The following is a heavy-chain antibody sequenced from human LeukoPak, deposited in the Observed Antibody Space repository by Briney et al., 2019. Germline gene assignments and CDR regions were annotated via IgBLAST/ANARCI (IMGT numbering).Heavy chain of an antibody. V-gene: IGHV3-30-3*01. CDR1: GFTFSSYA. D-gene: IGHD6-13*01. CDR2: ISYDGSNK. J-gene: IGHJ4*02. Sequence: PGRSLRLSCAASGFTFSSYAMHWVRQAPGKGPEWVAVISYDGSNKYYADSVKGRFTISRDNSKNTLYLQMNSLRAEDTAVYYCARDRAAAGYFDYWGQGTLVTVSS. CDR3: ARDRAAAGYFDY.